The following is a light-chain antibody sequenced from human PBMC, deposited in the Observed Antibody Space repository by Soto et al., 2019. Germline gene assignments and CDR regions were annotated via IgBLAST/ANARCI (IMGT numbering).Light chain of an antibody. J-gene: IGKJ4*01. CDR1: QSVRSS. CDR3: QQYIRWPLT. V-gene: IGKV3-15*01. Sequence: EIVLTQSPATLTLSPGDRATLSCRASQSVRSSLAWYQQKPGQAPRLLIFGASTRATGTPARFSGSGSGTEFTLTISSLQSEDFAVYYCQQYIRWPLTFGGGTKVDIK. CDR2: GAS.